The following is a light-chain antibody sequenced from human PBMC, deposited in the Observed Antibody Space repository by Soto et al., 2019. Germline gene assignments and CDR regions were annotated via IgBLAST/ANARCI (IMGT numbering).Light chain of an antibody. CDR1: QSVSSSY. CDR2: GAS. CDR3: QQYGSSQLT. V-gene: IGKV3-20*01. J-gene: IGKJ4*01. Sequence: EIVLTQSPGTLSLSPGERATLSCRASQSVSSSYLAWYQQKPGQAPRLLIYGASSRATGIPDRFSGSGSGTDFTLTISRLEPEDFEFYYCQQYGSSQLTFGGGPKVDI.